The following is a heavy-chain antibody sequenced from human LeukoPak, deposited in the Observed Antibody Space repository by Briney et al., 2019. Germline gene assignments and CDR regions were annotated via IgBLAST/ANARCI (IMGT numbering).Heavy chain of an antibody. J-gene: IGHJ4*02. CDR2: ISSGGGTT. CDR1: GFTFSSYA. Sequence: PGGSPRLSCAASGFTFSSYAMSWVRQAPGKGLEWVSAISSGGGTTYYADSLKGRFTISRDNSKNALYLQMNSLRAEDTAIYYCAKAEMSTTYFDYWGQGTLVTVSS. V-gene: IGHV3-23*01. D-gene: IGHD5/OR15-5a*01. CDR3: AKAEMSTTYFDY.